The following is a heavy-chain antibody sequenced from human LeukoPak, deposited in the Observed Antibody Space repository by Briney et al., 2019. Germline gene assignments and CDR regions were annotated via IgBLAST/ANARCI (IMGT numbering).Heavy chain of an antibody. CDR3: ARWLEKWAFEI. CDR2: IYYSGST. Sequence: PSETLSLTCTVSGGSISSSSYYWGWIRQPPGKGLEWIGSIYYSGSTYYNPSLKSRVTISVDTSKNQFSLKLSSVTAADTAVYYCARWLEKWAFEIWGQGTMVTVSS. J-gene: IGHJ3*02. V-gene: IGHV4-39*01. CDR1: GGSISSSSYY. D-gene: IGHD2-8*01.